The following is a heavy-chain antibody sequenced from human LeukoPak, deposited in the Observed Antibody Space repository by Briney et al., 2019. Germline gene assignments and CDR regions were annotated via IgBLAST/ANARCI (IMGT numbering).Heavy chain of an antibody. CDR2: ISAYNGNT. CDR1: GYTFTSYG. V-gene: IGHV1-18*01. J-gene: IGHJ6*03. Sequence: ASVKVSCKASGYTFTSYGISWVRQAPGQGLEWMGWISAYNGNTNYAQKLQGRVTMTTDTSMGTAYMELRSLRSDDTAVYYCARNLYLGTSLPSYFYYYMDVWGKGTTVTVSS. CDR3: ARNLYLGTSLPSYFYYYMDV. D-gene: IGHD3-16*01.